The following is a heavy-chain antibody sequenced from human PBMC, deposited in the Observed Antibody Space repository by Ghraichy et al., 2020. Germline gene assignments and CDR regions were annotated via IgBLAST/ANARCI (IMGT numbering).Heavy chain of an antibody. CDR1: GITFTNHG. D-gene: IGHD1-20*01. CDR3: VKSDNWNDLGSFDH. V-gene: IGHV3-23*01. Sequence: GGSLRLSCVASGITFTNHGMSWVRQAPGKGPEWVSGIRGSGTSWLYADSVKGRFTISRNNSKNTIYLQMNGLRAEDTGKYFCVKSDNWNDLGSFDHWGRGTLVGVSS. J-gene: IGHJ4*02. CDR2: IRGSGTSW.